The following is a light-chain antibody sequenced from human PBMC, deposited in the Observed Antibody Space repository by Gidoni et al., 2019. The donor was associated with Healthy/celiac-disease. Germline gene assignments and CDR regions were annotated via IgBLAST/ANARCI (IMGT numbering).Light chain of an antibody. CDR2: ANN. CDR1: SANIGTGFD. J-gene: IGLJ2*01. Sequence: QSVLTQPPSVSGAPAQRVTISCTGSSANIGTGFDVHWYQQLPGTAPKLLIYANNNRPSGVPDRFSGSKSGTSASLAITGLQAEDEADYYCQSYDTTLSGHVVFGGGTKLTVL. CDR3: QSYDTTLSGHVV. V-gene: IGLV1-40*01.